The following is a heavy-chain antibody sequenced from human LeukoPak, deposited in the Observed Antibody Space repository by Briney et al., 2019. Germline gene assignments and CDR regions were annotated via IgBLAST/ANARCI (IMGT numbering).Heavy chain of an antibody. Sequence: ASVKVSCEASGGTFSSYAISWVRQAPGQGLEWMGGIIPIFGTANYAQKFQGRVTITADESTSTAYMELSSLRSEDTAVYYCARRARYSSSWVDYWGQGTLVTVSS. CDR1: GGTFSSYA. D-gene: IGHD6-13*01. CDR2: IIPIFGTA. J-gene: IGHJ4*02. V-gene: IGHV1-69*13. CDR3: ARRARYSSSWVDY.